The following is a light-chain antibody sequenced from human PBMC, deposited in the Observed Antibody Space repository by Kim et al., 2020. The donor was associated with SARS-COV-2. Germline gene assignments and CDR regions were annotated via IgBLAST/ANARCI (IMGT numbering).Light chain of an antibody. V-gene: IGLV1-44*01. CDR1: DSKLVGNK. CDR3: AAWDVSLNGVV. Sequence: GERTTIFRSGRDSKLVGNKLNWYQHLPGTAPKLLIFLDNKRPSGVPDRFSGSKSGTSASLAISGLQSEDEADYYCAAWDVSLNGVVFGGGTQLTVL. J-gene: IGLJ2*01. CDR2: LDN.